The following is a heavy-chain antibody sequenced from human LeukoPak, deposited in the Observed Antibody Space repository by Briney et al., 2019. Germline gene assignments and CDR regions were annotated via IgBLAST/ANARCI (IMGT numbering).Heavy chain of an antibody. CDR2: ISAYNGNT. V-gene: IGHV1-18*01. D-gene: IGHD3-9*01. J-gene: IGHJ4*02. Sequence: ASVNVSCKASGYTFTSYGISWVRQAPGQGLEWMGWISAYNGNTNYAQKLQGRVTMTTDTSTSTAYMELRSLRSDDTAVYYCASTYYDILTGYSYYFDYWGQGTLVTVSS. CDR3: ASTYYDILTGYSYYFDY. CDR1: GYTFTSYG.